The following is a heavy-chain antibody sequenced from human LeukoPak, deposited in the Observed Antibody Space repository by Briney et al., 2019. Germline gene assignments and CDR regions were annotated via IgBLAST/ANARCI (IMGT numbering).Heavy chain of an antibody. J-gene: IGHJ6*03. V-gene: IGHV4-34*01. CDR2: INHSGST. D-gene: IGHD1-26*01. CDR1: GGSFSGYY. CDR3: ARVGGGYSGSYYWDYYYYYMDV. Sequence: SETLSLTCAVYGGSFSGYYWSWIRQPPGKGLEWIGGINHSGSTNYNPSLKSRVTISVDTSKNQFSLKLSSVTAADTAVYYCARVGGGYSGSYYWDYYYYYMDVWGKGTTVTVSS.